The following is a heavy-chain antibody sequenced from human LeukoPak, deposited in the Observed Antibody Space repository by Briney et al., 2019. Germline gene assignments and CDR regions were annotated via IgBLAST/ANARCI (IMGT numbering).Heavy chain of an antibody. CDR2: INSDGSST. CDR3: ARGDSGDPLVDY. D-gene: IGHD5-12*01. CDR1: GFTFSSYW. Sequence: GGSLRLSCAASGFTFSSYWMHWVRQAPGKGLAWVSRINSDGSSTSYADSVKGRFTISRDNAKNTLYLQMNSLRAEDTAVYYCARGDSGDPLVDYWGQGTLVTVSS. V-gene: IGHV3-74*01. J-gene: IGHJ4*02.